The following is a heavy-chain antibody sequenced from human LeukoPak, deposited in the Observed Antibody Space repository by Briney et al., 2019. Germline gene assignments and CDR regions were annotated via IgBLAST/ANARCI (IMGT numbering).Heavy chain of an antibody. CDR1: GGSFSGYY. Sequence: PSETLSLTCAVYGGSFSGYYWSWIRQPPGEGLEWIGEINHSGSTNYNPSLKSRVTISVDTSKNQFSLKLSSVTAADTAVYYCARLRVIFWGFDIWGQGTMVTVSP. CDR3: ARLRVIFWGFDI. V-gene: IGHV4-34*01. CDR2: INHSGST. J-gene: IGHJ3*02. D-gene: IGHD3-16*01.